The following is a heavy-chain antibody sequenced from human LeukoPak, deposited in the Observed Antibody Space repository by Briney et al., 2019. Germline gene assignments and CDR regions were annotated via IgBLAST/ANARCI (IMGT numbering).Heavy chain of an antibody. J-gene: IGHJ5*02. V-gene: IGHV4-34*01. CDR2: IYHGETYYSGST. CDR3: APPPYYYEANGYSVA. D-gene: IGHD3-22*01. CDR1: GGSFSNYY. Sequence: PSETLSLTCAVYGGSFSNYYWTWIRQPPGKGLEWIGEIYHGETYYSGSTNYNPSLTSRVTISVDPSKNQFSLNLSSVTAADTAVYYCAPPPYYYEANGYSVAWGQGTLVTVSS.